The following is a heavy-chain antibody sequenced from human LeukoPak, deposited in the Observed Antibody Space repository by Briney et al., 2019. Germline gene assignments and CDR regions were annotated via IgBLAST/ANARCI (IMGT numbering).Heavy chain of an antibody. D-gene: IGHD3-22*01. CDR2: IKSKTDGGTT. J-gene: IGHJ4*02. CDR1: GFTFSNAW. Sequence: PGGSLRLSCAASGFTFSNAWMSWVRQAPGKGLEWVGRIKSKTDGGTTDYAAPVKGRFTISTDDSKNTLYLQMNSLKTEDTAVYYCTTDWQTYYYDSSGYPRYWGQGTLVTVSS. V-gene: IGHV3-15*01. CDR3: TTDWQTYYYDSSGYPRY.